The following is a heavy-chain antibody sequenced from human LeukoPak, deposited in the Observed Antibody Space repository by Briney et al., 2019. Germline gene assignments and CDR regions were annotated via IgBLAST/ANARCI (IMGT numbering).Heavy chain of an antibody. CDR3: ARHNYGDYVYYYYMDV. D-gene: IGHD4-17*01. CDR2: IYYSGST. Sequence: TSETLSLTCTVSGGSISSSSYSWGWIRQPPGKGLEWIGSIYYSGSTYYNPSLKSRVTISVDTSKNQFSLKLSSVTAADTAVYYCARHNYGDYVYYYYMDVWGKGTTVTVSS. J-gene: IGHJ6*03. V-gene: IGHV4-39*07. CDR1: GGSISSSSYS.